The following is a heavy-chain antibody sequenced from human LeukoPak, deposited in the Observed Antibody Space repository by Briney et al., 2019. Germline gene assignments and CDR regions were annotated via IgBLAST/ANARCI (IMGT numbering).Heavy chain of an antibody. D-gene: IGHD3-9*01. Sequence: SETLSLTCTVSGGSISSSSYYWGWIRQPPGKGLEWIGSIYYSGSTYYNPSLKSRVTISVDTSKNQFSLKLGSVTAADAAVYYCARQGDRRYFDWSSYYFDYWGQGTLVTVSS. CDR3: ARQGDRRYFDWSSYYFDY. CDR2: IYYSGST. J-gene: IGHJ4*02. CDR1: GGSISSSSYY. V-gene: IGHV4-39*01.